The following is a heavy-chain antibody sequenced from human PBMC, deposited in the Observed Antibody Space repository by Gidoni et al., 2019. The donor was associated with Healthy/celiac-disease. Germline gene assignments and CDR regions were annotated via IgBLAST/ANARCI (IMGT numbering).Heavy chain of an antibody. CDR2: IRGSGGST. J-gene: IGHJ4*02. V-gene: IGHV3-23*01. Sequence: EVQLLESGGGLVQPGGSLRLSCAASGFTFSSYAMSWVRQAPGKGLVWVSAIRGSGGSTYYADSVKGRFTISRDNSKNTLYLQMNSLRAEDTAVYYCAKVPITMVRGVLSYFDYWGQGTLVTVSS. D-gene: IGHD3-10*01. CDR3: AKVPITMVRGVLSYFDY. CDR1: GFTFSSYA.